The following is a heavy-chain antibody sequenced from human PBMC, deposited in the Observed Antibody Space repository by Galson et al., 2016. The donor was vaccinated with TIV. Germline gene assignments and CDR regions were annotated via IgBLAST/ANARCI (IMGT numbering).Heavy chain of an antibody. D-gene: IGHD4-17*01. CDR1: GFIFSSFP. CDR2: ILYDGTTK. J-gene: IGHJ4*02. Sequence: SLRLSCAASGFIFSSFPMHWVRQVPGKGLEWVALILYDGTTKQYADSVKGRFTISRDNSKNTLYLQMSNLRPEDTAVYFCATATVPNLGDYWGQGVLVTVSS. V-gene: IGHV3-30*14. CDR3: ATATVPNLGDY.